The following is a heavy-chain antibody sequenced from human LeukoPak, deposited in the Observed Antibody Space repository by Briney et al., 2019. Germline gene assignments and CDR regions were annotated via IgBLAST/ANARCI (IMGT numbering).Heavy chain of an antibody. Sequence: ASVKVSCKASGGTFSSYAISWVRQAPGQGLEWMGRIIPILGIANYAQKFQGRVTITADKSTSTAYMELSSLRSEDTAVYYCARDTLPFVERNWFDPWGQGTLVTVSS. J-gene: IGHJ5*02. D-gene: IGHD1-1*01. CDR2: IIPILGIA. CDR1: GGTFSSYA. V-gene: IGHV1-69*04. CDR3: ARDTLPFVERNWFDP.